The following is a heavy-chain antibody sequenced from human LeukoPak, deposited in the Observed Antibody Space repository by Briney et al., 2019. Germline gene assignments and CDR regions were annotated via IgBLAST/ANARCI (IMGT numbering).Heavy chain of an antibody. D-gene: IGHD4-17*01. Sequence: GGSLRLSCAASGFTFSTYWMHWVRQAPGKGLVWVSRINSDGSSTTYADSMKGRFTISRDNAKNTLYLRMKSLRAEDTGVYYCARDTQTYGDVEDYMDVWGKGTTVTVSS. CDR2: INSDGSST. V-gene: IGHV3-74*03. CDR3: ARDTQTYGDVEDYMDV. J-gene: IGHJ6*03. CDR1: GFTFSTYW.